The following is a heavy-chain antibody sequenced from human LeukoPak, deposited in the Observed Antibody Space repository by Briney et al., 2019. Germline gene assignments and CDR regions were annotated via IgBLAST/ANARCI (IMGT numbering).Heavy chain of an antibody. CDR3: ARGELRFLEHI. Sequence: GGSLRLSCAASGFTFSSYSMNWVRQAPGKGLEWVSSISSSSSYIYYADSVKGRFTISRDNAKNSLYLQMNSLRAEDTAVYYCARGELRFLEHIWGQGTMVTVSS. V-gene: IGHV3-21*01. J-gene: IGHJ3*02. CDR2: ISSSSSYI. CDR1: GFTFSSYS. D-gene: IGHD3-3*01.